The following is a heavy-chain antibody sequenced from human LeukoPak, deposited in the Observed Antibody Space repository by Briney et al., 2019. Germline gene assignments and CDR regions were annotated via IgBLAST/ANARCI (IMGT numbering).Heavy chain of an antibody. D-gene: IGHD2-15*01. CDR2: IIPILGIA. CDR1: GGTFSSYA. Sequence: SVKVSCKASGGTFSSYAISWVRQAPGQGLEWMGRIIPILGIANYAQKFQGRVTITADKSTSTAYMELSSLRSEDTAVYYCARDCSGGSCYGGLLIDYWGQGTLVTVSS. CDR3: ARDCSGGSCYGGLLIDY. J-gene: IGHJ4*02. V-gene: IGHV1-69*04.